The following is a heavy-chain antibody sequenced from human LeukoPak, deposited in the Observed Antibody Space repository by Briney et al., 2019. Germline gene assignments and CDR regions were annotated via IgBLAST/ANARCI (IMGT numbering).Heavy chain of an antibody. Sequence: PGGSLRLSCAASGFTFSSYSMNWVRQAPGKGLEWVANIKQDGSEKYYVDSVKGRFTISRDNAKNSLYLQVNSLRAEDTAVYYCARAGKLRFLERRNNYFDYWGQGTLVTVSS. D-gene: IGHD3-3*01. CDR1: GFTFSSYS. CDR3: ARAGKLRFLERRNNYFDY. J-gene: IGHJ4*02. CDR2: IKQDGSEK. V-gene: IGHV3-7*01.